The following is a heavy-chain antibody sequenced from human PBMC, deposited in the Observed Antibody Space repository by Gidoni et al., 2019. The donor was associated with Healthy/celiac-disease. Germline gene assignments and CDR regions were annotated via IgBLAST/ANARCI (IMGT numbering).Heavy chain of an antibody. Sequence: EVQLVESGGGLVQPGRSLRLSCAASGFTFDDYAMHWVRQAPGKGLEWVSGISWNSGSIGYADSVKGRFTISRDNAKNSLYLQMNSLRAEDTALYYCAKGGLSSWYDYWGQGTLVTVSS. CDR2: ISWNSGSI. CDR3: AKGGLSSWYDY. CDR1: GFTFDDYA. J-gene: IGHJ4*02. D-gene: IGHD6-13*01. V-gene: IGHV3-9*01.